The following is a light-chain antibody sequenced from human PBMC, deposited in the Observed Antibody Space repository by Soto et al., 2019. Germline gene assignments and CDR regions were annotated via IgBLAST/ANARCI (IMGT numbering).Light chain of an antibody. CDR3: QQYRSVPYT. Sequence: DIQMTQSPSTLSASVGDRVTITCRASQNIDAWLAWYQQKPGKAPNLLIYKASILEIGVPSRFRGSGSGTEFTLTISILQPDDFATYYWQQYRSVPYTFGQGTQLEI. V-gene: IGKV1-5*03. CDR1: QNIDAW. J-gene: IGKJ2*01. CDR2: KAS.